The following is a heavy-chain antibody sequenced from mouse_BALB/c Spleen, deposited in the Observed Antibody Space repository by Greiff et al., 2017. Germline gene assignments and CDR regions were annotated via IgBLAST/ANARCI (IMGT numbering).Heavy chain of an antibody. J-gene: IGHJ2*01. D-gene: IGHD5-1*01. CDR3: ARDLLPYFDY. Sequence: EVQLQQSGPGLVKPSQSLSLTCSVTGYSITSGYYWNWIRQFPGNKLEWMGYISYDGSNNYNPSLKNRISITRDTSKNQFFLKLNSVTTEDTATYYCARDLLPYFDYWGQGTTLTVSS. V-gene: IGHV3-6*02. CDR2: ISYDGSN. CDR1: GYSITSGYY.